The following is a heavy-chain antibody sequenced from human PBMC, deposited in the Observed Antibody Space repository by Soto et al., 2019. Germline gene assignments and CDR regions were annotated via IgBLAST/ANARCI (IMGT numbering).Heavy chain of an antibody. CDR3: AREGFSSSSDYFDY. Sequence: GGSLRLSCAASGFTFSSYSMNWVRQAPGKGLEWVSYISSSSSTIYYADSVKGRFTISRDNAKNSLYLQMNSLRAEDTAVYYCAREGFSSSSDYFDYWGQGTLVTVSS. D-gene: IGHD6-6*01. V-gene: IGHV3-48*01. CDR2: ISSSSSTI. J-gene: IGHJ4*02. CDR1: GFTFSSYS.